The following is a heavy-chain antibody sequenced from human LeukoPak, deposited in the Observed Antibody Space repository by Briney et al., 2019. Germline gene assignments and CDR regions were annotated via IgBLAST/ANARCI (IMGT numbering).Heavy chain of an antibody. CDR2: IYHSGGT. CDR3: ARVTTKIAGPPYSSGYQDIDY. D-gene: IGHD3-22*01. Sequence: SETLSLTCAVSGGSISSGGYSWSWIRQPPGKGLEWIGYIYHSGGTYYNPSLKSRVTISVDTSENQFSLKLSSVTAADTAVYYCARVTTKIAGPPYSSGYQDIDYWGQGTLVTVSS. J-gene: IGHJ4*02. V-gene: IGHV4-30-2*05. CDR1: GGSISSGGYS.